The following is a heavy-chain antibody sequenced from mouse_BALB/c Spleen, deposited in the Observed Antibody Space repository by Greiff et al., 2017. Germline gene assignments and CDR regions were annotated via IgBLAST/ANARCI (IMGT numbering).Heavy chain of an antibody. Sequence: EVMLVESGGGLVQPGGSRKLSCAASGFTFSSFGMHWVRQAPEKGLEWVAYISSGSSTIYYADTVKGRFTISRDNPKNTLFLQMTSLRSEDTAMYYCARSESTMITGAMDYWGQGTSVTVSS. V-gene: IGHV5-17*02. J-gene: IGHJ4*01. CDR2: ISSGSSTI. CDR1: GFTFSSFG. D-gene: IGHD2-4*01. CDR3: ARSESTMITGAMDY.